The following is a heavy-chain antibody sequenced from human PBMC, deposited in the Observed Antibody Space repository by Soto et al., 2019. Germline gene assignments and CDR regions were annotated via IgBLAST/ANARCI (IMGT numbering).Heavy chain of an antibody. J-gene: IGHJ5*02. CDR2: IFTRDSET. V-gene: IGHV5-51*01. D-gene: IGHD3-10*01. Sequence: GESLKISCKGPGHLFNNHWIGWVRQTPGKGLEWMGLIFTRDSETKTSPSFQGHVSFSVDNSINTVYLQWTSLKTTDTGIYFCARGYFDSGHGYDLWGQGALVTVSS. CDR3: ARGYFDSGHGYDL. CDR1: GHLFNNHW.